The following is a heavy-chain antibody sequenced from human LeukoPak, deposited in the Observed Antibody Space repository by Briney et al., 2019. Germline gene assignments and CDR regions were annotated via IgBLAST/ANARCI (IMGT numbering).Heavy chain of an antibody. CDR3: ARGIVVVPAAMTYYYYYMDV. Sequence: ASVKVSCKASGYTFTGYFMHWVRQAPGQGLEWMGWINPNSGGTNYAQKFQGRVTVTRDTSISTAYMELSRLRSGDTAVYYCARGIVVVPAAMTYYYYYMDVWGKGTTVTVSS. D-gene: IGHD2-2*01. J-gene: IGHJ6*03. CDR2: INPNSGGT. V-gene: IGHV1-2*02. CDR1: GYTFTGYF.